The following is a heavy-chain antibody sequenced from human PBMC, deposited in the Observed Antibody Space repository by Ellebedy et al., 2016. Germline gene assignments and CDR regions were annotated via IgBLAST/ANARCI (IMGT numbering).Heavy chain of an antibody. Sequence: SETLSLTXTVSGGSISSYYWSWIRQPPGKGLEWIGEINHSGSTNYNPSLKSRVTISVDTSKNQFSLKLSSVTAADTAVYYCARGSNIGVDYWGQGTLVTVSS. J-gene: IGHJ4*02. CDR2: INHSGST. V-gene: IGHV4-34*01. CDR1: GGSISSYY. D-gene: IGHD2/OR15-2a*01. CDR3: ARGSNIGVDY.